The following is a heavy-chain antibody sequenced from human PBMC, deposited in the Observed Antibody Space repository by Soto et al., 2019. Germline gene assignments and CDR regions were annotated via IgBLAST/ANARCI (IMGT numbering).Heavy chain of an antibody. CDR1: RFTFSNYS. CDR3: AKALQYSSSRDYFYYGMDV. CDR2: MNSGGRT. D-gene: IGHD6-6*01. J-gene: IGHJ6*02. V-gene: IGHV3-23*01. Sequence: AGSLRLSCAASRFTFSNYSMSWVRQAPGKGLEWVSGMNSGGRTYYADSVKGRFTISRDTSKNTLYLQMNSLRADDTAVFYCAKALQYSSSRDYFYYGMDVWGQGTTVTVSS.